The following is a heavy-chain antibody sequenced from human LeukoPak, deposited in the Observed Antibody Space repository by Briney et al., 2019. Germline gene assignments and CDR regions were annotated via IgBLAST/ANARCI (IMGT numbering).Heavy chain of an antibody. CDR1: GFTFDDYG. Sequence: PGGALRLSCAASGFTFDDYGMSWVRQAPGKGLECVSVINWNVGSTGYAESVKGRFTISRDNAKNTLYLQMTSLRAEGTALYYCARDQWYYDSSGPISFDYWGQGTLVTVSS. V-gene: IGHV3-20*04. CDR2: INWNVGST. CDR3: ARDQWYYDSSGPISFDY. D-gene: IGHD3-22*01. J-gene: IGHJ4*02.